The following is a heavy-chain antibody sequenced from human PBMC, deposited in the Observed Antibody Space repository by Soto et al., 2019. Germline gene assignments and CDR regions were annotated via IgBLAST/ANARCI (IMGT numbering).Heavy chain of an antibody. CDR2: INSDGSST. J-gene: IGHJ5*02. CDR3: ARADYDFWSGYPVRAPFRYNWFDP. CDR1: GFTFSSYW. V-gene: IGHV3-74*01. D-gene: IGHD3-3*01. Sequence: EVQLVESGGGLVQPGGSLRLSCAASGFTFSSYWMHWVRQAPGKGLVWVSRINSDGSSTSYADSVKGRFTISRDNAKNTLYLQMNSLRAEDTAVYYCARADYDFWSGYPVRAPFRYNWFDPWGQGTLVTVSS.